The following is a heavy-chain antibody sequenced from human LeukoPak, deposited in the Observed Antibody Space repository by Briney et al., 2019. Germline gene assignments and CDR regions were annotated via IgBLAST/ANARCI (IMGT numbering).Heavy chain of an antibody. J-gene: IGHJ4*02. D-gene: IGHD2-21*01. Sequence: SETLSLTCTVSGGSISSYYWSWIRQPPGKGLEWIGYIYYSGSTNYNPSLKSRVTISVDTSKNQFSLKLSSVTAADTAVYYCARGPVSIPPRSVRFDYWGQGTLVTVSS. CDR3: ARGPVSIPPRSVRFDY. CDR2: IYYSGST. V-gene: IGHV4-59*08. CDR1: GGSISSYY.